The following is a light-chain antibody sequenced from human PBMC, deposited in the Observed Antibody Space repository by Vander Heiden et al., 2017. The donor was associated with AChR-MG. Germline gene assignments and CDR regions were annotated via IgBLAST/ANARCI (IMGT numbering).Light chain of an antibody. CDR1: SSDVGGYNY. J-gene: IGLJ3*02. CDR3: SSYTSSSTFGWV. Sequence: QSALTQPASVSGSPGQSITISCTGTSSDVGGYNYVSWYQQHPGKAPNLMIYDVSKRPSGVSNRFSGSKSGNTASLTSSGLQAEDEADYYCSSYTSSSTFGWVFGGGTKLTVL. V-gene: IGLV2-14*01. CDR2: DVS.